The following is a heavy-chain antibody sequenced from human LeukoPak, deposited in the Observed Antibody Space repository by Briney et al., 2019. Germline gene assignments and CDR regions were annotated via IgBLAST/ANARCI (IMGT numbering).Heavy chain of an antibody. CDR2: IFWDDDK. Sequence: SGPTLVHPTQTLTLTRSLSEFSVSTSGVGMGWIRHPPGRASAWLALIFWDDDKRYSQTLKSRLTITKDTSQNQVVLTVTNMGPVDTSTYYCAHTISGVGSFDYWGQGTLVTVSS. D-gene: IGHD6-25*01. J-gene: IGHJ4*02. CDR1: EFSVSTSGVG. CDR3: AHTISGVGSFDY. V-gene: IGHV2-5*02.